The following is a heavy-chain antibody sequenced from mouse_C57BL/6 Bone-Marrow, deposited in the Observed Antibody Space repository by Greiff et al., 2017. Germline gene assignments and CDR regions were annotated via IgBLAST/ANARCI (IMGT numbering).Heavy chain of an antibody. CDR3: ARICEYDGGYAMDY. J-gene: IGHJ4*01. V-gene: IGHV1-55*01. CDR1: GYTFTSYW. Sequence: QVQLQQPGAELVKPGASVKMSCKASGYTFTSYWITWVKQRPGQGLEWIGDIYPGSGSTNYNEKFKSKATLTVDTSSSTAYMQLSSLTSEDSAVYYCARICEYDGGYAMDYWGQGTSVTVSS. CDR2: IYPGSGST. D-gene: IGHD2-4*01.